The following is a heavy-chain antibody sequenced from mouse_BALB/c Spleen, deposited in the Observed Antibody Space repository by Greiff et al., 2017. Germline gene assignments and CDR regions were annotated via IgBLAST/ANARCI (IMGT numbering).Heavy chain of an antibody. CDR2: IDPETGGT. D-gene: IGHD1-1*01. CDR3: TRRYYYGSSYNAMDY. CDR1: GYTFTDYE. V-gene: IGHV1-15*01. Sequence: VKLQESGAELVRPGASVTLSCKASGYTFTDYEMHWVKQTPVHGLEWIGAIDPETGGTAYNQKFKGKATLTADKSSSTAYMELRSLTSEDSAVYYCTRRYYYGSSYNAMDYWGQGTSVTVSS. J-gene: IGHJ4*01.